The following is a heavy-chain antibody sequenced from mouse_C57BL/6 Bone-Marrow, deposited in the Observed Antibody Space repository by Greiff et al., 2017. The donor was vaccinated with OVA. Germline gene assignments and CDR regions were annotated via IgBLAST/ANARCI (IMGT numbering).Heavy chain of an antibody. CDR2: ISNLAYSI. D-gene: IGHD1-1*01. CDR3: ARGGYGSSYAMDY. J-gene: IGHJ4*01. Sequence: EVQRVESGGGLVQPGGSLKLSCAASGFTFSDYGMAWVRQAPRKGPEWVAFISNLAYSIYYADTVTGRFTISRENAKNTLYLEMSSLRSEDTAMYYCARGGYGSSYAMDYWGQGTSVTVSS. V-gene: IGHV5-15*01. CDR1: GFTFSDYG.